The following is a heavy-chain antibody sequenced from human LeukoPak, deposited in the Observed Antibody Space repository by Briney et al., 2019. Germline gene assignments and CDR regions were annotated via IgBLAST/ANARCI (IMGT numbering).Heavy chain of an antibody. J-gene: IGHJ4*02. D-gene: IGHD1-7*01. Sequence: GGSLRLSCAASGFTFSSYSMNWVRQAPGKGLEWVAVISYDGSNKYYADSVKGRFTISRDNSKNTLYLQMNSLRAEDTAVYYCAKDHETRTLDYWGQGTLVTVSS. CDR1: GFTFSSYS. V-gene: IGHV3-30*18. CDR2: ISYDGSNK. CDR3: AKDHETRTLDY.